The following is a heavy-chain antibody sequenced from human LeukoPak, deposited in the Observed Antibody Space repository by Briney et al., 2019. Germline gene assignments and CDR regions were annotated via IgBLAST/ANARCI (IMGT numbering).Heavy chain of an antibody. D-gene: IGHD3-16*01. CDR1: GGSISSSSYY. CDR2: IYYSGSS. V-gene: IGHV4-39*02. J-gene: IGHJ4*02. Sequence: SETLSLTCTVSGGSISSSSYYWGWIRQPPGKGLEWIGSIYYSGSSYYNPSLKSRVTISVDTSKNHFSLRLSSVTAADTAVYYCARRSQGAGYFDYWGQGTLVTVSS. CDR3: ARRSQGAGYFDY.